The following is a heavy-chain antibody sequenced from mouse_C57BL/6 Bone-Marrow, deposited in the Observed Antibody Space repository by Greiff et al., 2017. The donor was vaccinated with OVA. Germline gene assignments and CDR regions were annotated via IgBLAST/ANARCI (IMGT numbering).Heavy chain of an antibody. J-gene: IGHJ2*01. Sequence: QVHVKQSGAELARPGASVKMSCKASGYTFTSYTMHWVKQRPGQGLEWIGYINPSSGYTKYNQKFKDKATLTADKSSSTAYMQLSSLTSEDSAVYYCARSVYYYGRRDYWGQGTTLTVSS. CDR1: GYTFTSYT. V-gene: IGHV1-4*01. D-gene: IGHD1-1*01. CDR2: INPSSGYT. CDR3: ARSVYYYGRRDY.